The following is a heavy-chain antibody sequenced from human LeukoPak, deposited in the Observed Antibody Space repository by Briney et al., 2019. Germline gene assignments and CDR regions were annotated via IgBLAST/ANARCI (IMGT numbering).Heavy chain of an antibody. CDR2: IRQDGSEK. V-gene: IGHV3-7*01. D-gene: IGHD3-22*01. CDR3: ARGGHYDSWRAFDI. J-gene: IGHJ3*02. Sequence: GGSLRLSCAASGFTFSSYAVSWVRQAPGKGLEWVANIRQDGSEKYYVDSVKGRCTISRDNAKNSLYLQMNSVRAEDTAVYYCARGGHYDSWRAFDIWGQGTMVTVSS. CDR1: GFTFSSYA.